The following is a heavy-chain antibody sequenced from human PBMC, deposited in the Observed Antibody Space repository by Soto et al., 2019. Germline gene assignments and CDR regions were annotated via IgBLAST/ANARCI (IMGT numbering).Heavy chain of an antibody. Sequence: GASVKVSCKASGYTFTSYFMHWVRQAPGQGLEWMGIINPSGGNTNYAQKFQGRVTMTGDTSTSTVYMELSSLRSEDMAVYYCARGGGSATTLYFDYWGQGALVTVSS. J-gene: IGHJ4*02. CDR1: GYTFTSYF. CDR3: ARGGGSATTLYFDY. D-gene: IGHD3-16*01. CDR2: INPSGGNT. V-gene: IGHV1-46*01.